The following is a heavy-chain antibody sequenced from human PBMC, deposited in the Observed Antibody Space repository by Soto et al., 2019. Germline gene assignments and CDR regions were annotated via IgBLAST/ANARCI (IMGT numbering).Heavy chain of an antibody. J-gene: IGHJ6*03. CDR3: ARGLMGGRGWGYYYYYYMHV. CDR1: GYTFTSYD. CDR2: MNPNSGNT. Sequence: ASVKVSCKASGYTFTSYDINWVRQATGQGLEWMGWMNPNSGNTGYAQKFQGRVTMTRNTSISTAYMELSSLRSEDTAVYYCARGLMGGRGWGYYYYYYMHVWGKGTTVNV. D-gene: IGHD1-26*01. V-gene: IGHV1-8*01.